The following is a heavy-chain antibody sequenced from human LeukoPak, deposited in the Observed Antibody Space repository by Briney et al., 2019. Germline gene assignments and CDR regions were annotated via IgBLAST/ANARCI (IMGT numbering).Heavy chain of an antibody. CDR1: GFTLRYYQ. J-gene: IGHJ6*02. CDR3: VRDGNRGYDMDV. V-gene: IGHV3-48*01. Sequence: GGSLRLPCATSGFTLRYYQMNWVRQAPGKGLEWVSYINVVNGAIYYADSVKGRFTISGDIATNSVYLQMNSLRAEDTALYYCVRDGNRGYDMDVWGQGTAVTVSS. D-gene: IGHD3-10*01. CDR2: INVVNGAI.